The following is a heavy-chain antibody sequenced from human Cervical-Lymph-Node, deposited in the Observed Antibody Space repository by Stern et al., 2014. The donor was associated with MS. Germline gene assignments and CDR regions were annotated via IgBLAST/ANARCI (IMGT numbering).Heavy chain of an antibody. D-gene: IGHD1-26*01. Sequence: VQLVQSGAEVERPGASVKVSCKASGYTFNDYFLHWVRQAPGQGLEWMGLIRPKTGSATYAQKFQDRIAMTRYTSINTGYMEVSSLRSDDTAVYYCARYRGSYSDYWGQGTLVAVSS. CDR3: ARYRGSYSDY. J-gene: IGHJ4*02. V-gene: IGHV1-2*02. CDR2: IRPKTGSA. CDR1: GYTFNDYF.